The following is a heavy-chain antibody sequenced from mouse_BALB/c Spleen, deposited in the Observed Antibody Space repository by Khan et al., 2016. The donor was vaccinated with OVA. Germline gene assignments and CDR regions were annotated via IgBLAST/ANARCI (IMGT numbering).Heavy chain of an antibody. Sequence: QVQLKESGPGLVAPSQSLSITCTISGFSLTNYGVHWVRLPPGKGLEWLVVIWSDGSTTYNSALKSRLSISKDNSKNQVFLKMTSLQTDDTAMYYCARQPYYHYYVMDYWGQGTSVTVSS. CDR2: IWSDGST. V-gene: IGHV2-6-1*01. D-gene: IGHD2-10*01. CDR1: GFSLTNYG. J-gene: IGHJ4*01. CDR3: ARQPYYHYYVMDY.